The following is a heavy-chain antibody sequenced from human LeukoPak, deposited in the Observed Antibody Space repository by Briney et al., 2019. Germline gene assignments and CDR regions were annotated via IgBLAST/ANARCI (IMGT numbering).Heavy chain of an antibody. CDR3: ARSLGGLLDLYNYYVDV. V-gene: IGHV4-34*01. CDR2: INDGGDT. D-gene: IGHD3-16*01. CDR1: GGSFSGYD. Sequence: SDTLSLTCAVYGGSFSGYDWTWLRQSPGEGLEWIGEINDGGDTNYNPSLKSRVTISVDTSKNQFSLKVRSVTTADTGVYYCARSLGGLLDLYNYYVDVWGEGATVIVSS. J-gene: IGHJ6*03.